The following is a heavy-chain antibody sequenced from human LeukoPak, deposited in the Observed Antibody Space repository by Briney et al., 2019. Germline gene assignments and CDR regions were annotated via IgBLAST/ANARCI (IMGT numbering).Heavy chain of an antibody. Sequence: GASVKVSCKASGYTFTSYDINWVRQATGQGLEWMGWMNPNSGNTGYAQKFQGRVTITRNTSISTAYMELSSLRSEDTAVYYCARGRRAAAGTVGDYWGQGTLVTVSS. CDR3: ARGRRAAAGTVGDY. D-gene: IGHD6-13*01. V-gene: IGHV1-8*01. CDR2: MNPNSGNT. CDR1: GYTFTSYD. J-gene: IGHJ4*02.